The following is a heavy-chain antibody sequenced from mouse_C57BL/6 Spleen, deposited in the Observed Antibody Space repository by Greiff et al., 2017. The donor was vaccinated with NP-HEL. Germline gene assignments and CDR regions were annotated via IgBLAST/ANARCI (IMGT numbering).Heavy chain of an antibody. CDR3: TNCGYGDAMDY. CDR1: GFTFSNYW. CDR2: IRLKSDNYAT. J-gene: IGHJ4*01. Sequence: EVKVVESGGGLVQPGGSMKLSCVASGFTFSNYWMNWVRQSPEKGLEWVAQIRLKSDNYATHYAESVKGRFTISRDDSKSSVYLQMNNLRAEDTGIYYFTNCGYGDAMDYWGQGTSVTVSS. D-gene: IGHD2-2*01. V-gene: IGHV6-3*01.